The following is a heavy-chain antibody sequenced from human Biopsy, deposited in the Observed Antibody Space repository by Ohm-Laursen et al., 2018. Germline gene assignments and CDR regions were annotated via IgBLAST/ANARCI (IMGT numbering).Heavy chain of an antibody. Sequence: SLRLSCSASGFKFDDYGMNWVRQAPGKGLEWVSGISWSSGTIGYADSVKGRFTVSRDNAKNSLFLQMNSLRVEDTALYYCVKSAYSSGFWEASDYWGQGTLVTVSS. D-gene: IGHD6-19*01. J-gene: IGHJ4*02. CDR2: ISWSSGTI. CDR1: GFKFDDYG. V-gene: IGHV3-9*01. CDR3: VKSAYSSGFWEASDY.